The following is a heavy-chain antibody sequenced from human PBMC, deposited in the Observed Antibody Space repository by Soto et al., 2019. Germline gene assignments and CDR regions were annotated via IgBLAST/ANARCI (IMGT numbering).Heavy chain of an antibody. Sequence: EWIGYIYYSGSTNYNPSVKSRVTISVDTSKNQFSLKLSSVTAADTAVYFCTRHVLQHYYDHYMAVWGKGTTVTVS. J-gene: IGHJ6*03. CDR3: TRHVLQHYYDHYMAV. CDR2: IYYSGST. V-gene: IGHV4-59*08. D-gene: IGHD3-3*01.